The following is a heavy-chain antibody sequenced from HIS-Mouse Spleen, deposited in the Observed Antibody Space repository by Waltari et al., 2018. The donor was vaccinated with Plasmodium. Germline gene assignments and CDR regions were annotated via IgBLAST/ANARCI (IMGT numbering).Heavy chain of an antibody. Sequence: QVQLQESGPGLVKPSQTLSLTCTVPGGSISIGGYYWCWIRQHPGKGLEWIGYIYYSGSTDDNPSLKSRVTITVNPAKNQFSLKLSSVTAADTAVYYCARSIAATVTFYFDYWGQGTLVTVSS. CDR3: ARSIAATVTFYFDY. D-gene: IGHD6-13*01. CDR2: IYYSGST. J-gene: IGHJ4*02. V-gene: IGHV4-31*03. CDR1: GGSISIGGYY.